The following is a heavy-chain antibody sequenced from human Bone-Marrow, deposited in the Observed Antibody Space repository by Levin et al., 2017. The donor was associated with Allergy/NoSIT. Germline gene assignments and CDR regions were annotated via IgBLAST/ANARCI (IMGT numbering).Heavy chain of an antibody. V-gene: IGHV3-30-3*02. CDR1: EFTFENHA. J-gene: IGHJ4*02. Sequence: GGSLRLSCVGSEFTFENHAIHWVRQAPGKGLEWVSVLSYYGTTEYYADSVKGRLTISRDNSNNTVFLQVHSLRAADTAVYYCANTGGSQRHDFDSWGQGTLVTVSS. CDR2: LSYYGTTE. CDR3: ANTGGSQRHDFDS. D-gene: IGHD3-16*01.